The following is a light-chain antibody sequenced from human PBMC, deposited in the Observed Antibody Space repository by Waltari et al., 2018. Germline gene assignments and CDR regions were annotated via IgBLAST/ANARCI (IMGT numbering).Light chain of an antibody. Sequence: MTQSPSSLSASVGDRVTITCRASQSITKYLNWYQQKPGTAPKLLIYAASSLQAEVPSRFSGGGSGTDFTLTISSLQPEDFATYHCQQSYSKPWTFGQGTKVEI. CDR2: AAS. V-gene: IGKV1-39*01. CDR3: QQSYSKPWT. CDR1: QSITKY. J-gene: IGKJ1*01.